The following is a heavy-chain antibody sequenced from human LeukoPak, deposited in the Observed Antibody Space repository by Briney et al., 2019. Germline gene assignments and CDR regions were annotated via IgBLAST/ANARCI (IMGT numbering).Heavy chain of an antibody. CDR3: ARAAYSSSWYWYYYYGMDV. CDR2: VNPNSGGT. V-gene: IGHV1-2*02. D-gene: IGHD6-13*01. J-gene: IGHJ6*02. CDR1: GYTFTGYY. Sequence: ASVKVSCEASGYTFTGYYMHWVRQTPGQGLEWMGWVNPNSGGTNYAQKFQGRVTMTRDTSISTAYMELSSLRSEDTAVYYCARAAYSSSWYWYYYYGMDVWGQGTTVTVSS.